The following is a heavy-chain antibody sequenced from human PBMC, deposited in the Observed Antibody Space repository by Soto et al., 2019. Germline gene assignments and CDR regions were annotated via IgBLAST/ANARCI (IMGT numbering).Heavy chain of an antibody. CDR2: IYYRGRT. J-gene: IGHJ5*02. D-gene: IGHD2-15*01. CDR1: GGSISSSSFH. Sequence: QLQLQESGPGLVKPSETLSLTCTVSGGSISSSSFHWGWIRQRPGKELEWIGSIYYRGRTYSNPSLRSRVNVSVDTSKNKFSPKLSSGTAADTAVYYCARRERAACSEWWSDPWGQGNLVTVAS. CDR3: ARRERAACSEWWSDP. V-gene: IGHV4-39*01.